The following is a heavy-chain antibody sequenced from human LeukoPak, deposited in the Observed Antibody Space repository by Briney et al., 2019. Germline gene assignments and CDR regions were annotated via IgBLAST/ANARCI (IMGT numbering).Heavy chain of an antibody. J-gene: IGHJ2*01. CDR1: GVSISRSNYY. D-gene: IGHD2-2*01. Sequence: SETLSLTCTVSGVSISRSNYYWGWIRQPPGKGLEWIGTMSFSGSIFYNPSLKSRVTISADMSKNQFSLRLRSVTAADTSVFYCARHGGDLGYCTSSICYDDWYFDLWGRGTVVTVSS. CDR2: MSFSGSI. CDR3: ARHGGDLGYCTSSICYDDWYFDL. V-gene: IGHV4-39*01.